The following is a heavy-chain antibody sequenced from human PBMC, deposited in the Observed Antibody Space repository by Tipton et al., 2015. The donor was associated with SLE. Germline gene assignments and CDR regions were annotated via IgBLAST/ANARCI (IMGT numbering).Heavy chain of an antibody. D-gene: IGHD1-1*01. CDR2: FNPNTGRA. V-gene: IGHV1-2*02. CDR1: GYKFTDYF. Sequence: QVQLVQSGADVREPGASVKVSCTSSGYKFTDYFIHWVRQAPGQGLQWLGWFNPNTGRAKSPQSLQGRVTLSRDMSIDTAFMEMSSLEVDDTAVYYCARGSSSQDPDDDSRLQDWGQGTLVTVSS. CDR3: ARGSSSQDPDDDSRLQD. J-gene: IGHJ4*01.